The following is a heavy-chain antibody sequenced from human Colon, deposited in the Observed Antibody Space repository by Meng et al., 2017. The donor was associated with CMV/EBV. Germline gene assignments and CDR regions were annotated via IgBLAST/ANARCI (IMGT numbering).Heavy chain of an antibody. CDR3: ARTYYYDSSGSSPFDY. V-gene: IGHV1-2*02. CDR2: INPNSGGT. Sequence: ASVKVSCKASGYTFTDYYMHWVRQAPGQGLEWMGWINPNSGGTNYAQKFQGRVTMTRDTSISTAYMELSRLRSDDTAVYYCARTYYYDSSGSSPFDYWGQGTLVTVSS. D-gene: IGHD3-22*01. J-gene: IGHJ4*02. CDR1: GYTFTDYY.